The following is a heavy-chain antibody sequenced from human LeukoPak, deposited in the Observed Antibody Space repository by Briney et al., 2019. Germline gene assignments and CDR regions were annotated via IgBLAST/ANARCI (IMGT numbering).Heavy chain of an antibody. CDR1: GFTFSSYE. J-gene: IGHJ6*02. V-gene: IGHV3-48*03. CDR2: ISSSGSTI. D-gene: IGHD3-22*01. Sequence: GGSLRLSCAASGFTFSSYEMNWVRQAPGKGLEWVSYISSSGSTIYYADSVKGRFTISRDNAKNSLYLQMNSLGAEDTAIYYCAKDRNYYDSSGFYYYYAMDVWGQGTTVTVSS. CDR3: AKDRNYYDSSGFYYYYAMDV.